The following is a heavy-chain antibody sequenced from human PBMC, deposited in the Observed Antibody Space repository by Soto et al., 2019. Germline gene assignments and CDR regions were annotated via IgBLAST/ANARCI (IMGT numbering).Heavy chain of an antibody. Sequence: GSGPTLVNPTQTLTLTCTFSGFSLSTSGVGVGWIRQPPGKALEWLALIYWDDDKHYSPSLKSRLSITKDTSKNQVVLTMTNMDPVDTATYYCAHRVPIAADGSYYFAYWGQGTLVTVSS. CDR1: GFSLSTSGVG. CDR2: IYWDDDK. D-gene: IGHD6-13*01. CDR3: AHRVPIAADGSYYFAY. V-gene: IGHV2-5*02. J-gene: IGHJ4*02.